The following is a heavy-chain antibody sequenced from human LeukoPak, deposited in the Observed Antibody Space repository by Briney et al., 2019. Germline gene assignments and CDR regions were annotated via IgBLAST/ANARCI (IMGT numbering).Heavy chain of an antibody. D-gene: IGHD2-21*02. CDR3: SGIASGGDCFPD. J-gene: IGHJ4*02. CDR2: IKPDGSEK. CDR1: GFSFSSNW. Sequence: GGSLRLSCTVSGFSFSSNWISWVRQAPGQGLEWVANIKPDGSEKHYVDSVKGRFTFSRDNAKNSLYLQMNGLRAEDMAVYYRSGIASGGDCFPDWGEEALVTVSS. V-gene: IGHV3-7*02.